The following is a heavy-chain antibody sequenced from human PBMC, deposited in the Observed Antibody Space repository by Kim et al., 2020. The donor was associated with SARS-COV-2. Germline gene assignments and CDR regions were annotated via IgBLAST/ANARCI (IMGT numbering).Heavy chain of an antibody. CDR1: GFTFSSYS. Sequence: GGSLRLSCAASGFTFSSYSMNWVRQAPGKGLEWVSSISSSSSYIYYADSVKGRFTISRDNAKNSLYLQMNSLRAEDTAVYYCASLGLLWFGELSYDAFDIWGQGTMVTVSS. D-gene: IGHD3-10*01. V-gene: IGHV3-21*01. J-gene: IGHJ3*02. CDR2: ISSSSSYI. CDR3: ASLGLLWFGELSYDAFDI.